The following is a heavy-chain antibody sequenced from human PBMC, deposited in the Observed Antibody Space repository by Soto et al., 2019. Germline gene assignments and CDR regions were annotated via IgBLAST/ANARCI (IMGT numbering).Heavy chain of an antibody. CDR2: IGVGGGDR. V-gene: IGHV3-23*01. D-gene: IGHD3-10*01. J-gene: IGHJ4*02. Sequence: EVQLLESGGGLVQPGGSLRLSCAASGFTFSSYAMSWVRQAPGKGLEWVSIIGVGGGDRYYPESVKGRFTISRDNSRDTLYHVLNSLREQYTAVYYCARVRFGELVWGQGTLVTVSS. CDR3: ARVRFGELV. CDR1: GFTFSSYA.